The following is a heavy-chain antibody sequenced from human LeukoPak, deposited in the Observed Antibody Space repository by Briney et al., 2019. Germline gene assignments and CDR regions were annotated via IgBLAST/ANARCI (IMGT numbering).Heavy chain of an antibody. CDR2: ISYDGSNK. V-gene: IGHV3-30*03. CDR3: ARQNYDEVNYYYYGLDV. D-gene: IGHD3-3*01. Sequence: PGGSLRLSCAASGFTFSSYGMHWVRQAPGKGLEWVAVISYDGSNKYYADSVKGRFTISRDNSKNTLYLQMSSLRPEDTAVYYCARQNYDEVNYYYYGLDVWGQGTTVTVSS. CDR1: GFTFSSYG. J-gene: IGHJ6*02.